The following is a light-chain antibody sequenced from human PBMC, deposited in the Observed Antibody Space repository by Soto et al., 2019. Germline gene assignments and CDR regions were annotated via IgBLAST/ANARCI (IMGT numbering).Light chain of an antibody. V-gene: IGKV3-20*01. CDR3: QQYGSSPRT. J-gene: IGKJ3*01. Sequence: EIVLTQSPGTLSLSPGERATLSCRASQSLSNSYLAWYQQKPGQGPRLLIYGASSRATGIPDRFGGSGSGTDFTLTISRLEPEDFAVYYCQQYGSSPRTFGPGTKVDIK. CDR1: QSLSNSY. CDR2: GAS.